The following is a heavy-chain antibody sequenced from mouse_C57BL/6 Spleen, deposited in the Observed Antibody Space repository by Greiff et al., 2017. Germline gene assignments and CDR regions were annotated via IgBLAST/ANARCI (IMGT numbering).Heavy chain of an antibody. J-gene: IGHJ1*03. Sequence: EVQLMESGGGLVKPGGSLKLSCAASGFTFSSYAMSWVRQTPEKRLEWVATISDGGSYTYYPDNVKGRFTISRDNAKNNLYLQMSHLKSEDTAMYYCARGGYYVDWYFDVWCTGTTVTVSS. CDR2: ISDGGSYT. CDR3: ARGGYYVDWYFDV. D-gene: IGHD2-3*01. CDR1: GFTFSSYA. V-gene: IGHV5-4*01.